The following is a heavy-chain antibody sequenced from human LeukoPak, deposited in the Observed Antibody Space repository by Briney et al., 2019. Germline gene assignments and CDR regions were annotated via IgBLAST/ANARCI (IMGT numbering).Heavy chain of an antibody. CDR1: GFTFSSYA. V-gene: IGHV3-23*01. CDR2: IGGSGGST. Sequence: GGSLRLSCAASGFTFSSYAMSWVRQAPGKGLEWVSVIGGSGGSTYYADSVKGRFTISRDDSKNTLYLQMNSLTAEDTALYYCAKEGCTSTNCYVNCWGQGTLVPVSS. J-gene: IGHJ4*02. CDR3: AKEGCTSTNCYVNC. D-gene: IGHD2-2*01.